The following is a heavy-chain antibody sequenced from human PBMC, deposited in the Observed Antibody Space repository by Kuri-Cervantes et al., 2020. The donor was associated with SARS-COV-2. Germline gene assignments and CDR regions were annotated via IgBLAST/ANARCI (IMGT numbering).Heavy chain of an antibody. V-gene: IGHV4-38-2*01. D-gene: IGHD3-3*01. CDR2: IYHSGST. Sequence: GSLRLSCAVSGYSISSGYYWGWIRQPPGKGLEWIGSIYHSGSTYYNPSLKSRVTISVDTSKNQFSLKLSSVTAADTAVYYCARHQSGYFDYWGQGTLVTVSS. J-gene: IGHJ4*02. CDR1: GYSISSGYY. CDR3: ARHQSGYFDY.